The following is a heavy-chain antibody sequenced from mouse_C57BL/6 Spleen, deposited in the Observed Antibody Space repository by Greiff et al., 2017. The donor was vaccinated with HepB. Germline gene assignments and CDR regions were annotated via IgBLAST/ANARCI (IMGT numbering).Heavy chain of an antibody. Sequence: EVQLVESGPGLVKPSQSLSLTCSVTGYSITSGYYWNWIRQFPGNKLEWMGYISYDGSNNYNPSLKNRISITRDTSKNQFFLKLNSVTTEDTATYYCARDLHYGSSYGWFAYWGQGTLVTVSA. D-gene: IGHD1-1*01. CDR1: GYSITSGYY. CDR3: ARDLHYGSSYGWFAY. CDR2: ISYDGSN. J-gene: IGHJ3*01. V-gene: IGHV3-6*01.